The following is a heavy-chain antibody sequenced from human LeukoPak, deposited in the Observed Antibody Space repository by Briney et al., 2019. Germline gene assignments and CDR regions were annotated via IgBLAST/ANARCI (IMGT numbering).Heavy chain of an antibody. CDR2: IYYRGVT. D-gene: IGHD3-22*01. J-gene: IGHJ4*02. Sequence: PSETLSLTCTVSGGSISSSSYYWGWIRQPPGKGLEWIGSIYYRGVTYYYPSLKSRVTISVDTSKNQFSLKLNSVTASDTAVYYCARLLRFYYDSSGYNPLYFDYWGQGTLVTVSS. CDR1: GGSISSSSYY. CDR3: ARLLRFYYDSSGYNPLYFDY. V-gene: IGHV4-39*01.